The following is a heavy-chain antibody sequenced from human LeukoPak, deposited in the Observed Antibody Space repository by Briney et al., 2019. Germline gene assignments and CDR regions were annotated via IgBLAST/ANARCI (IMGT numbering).Heavy chain of an antibody. Sequence: GGSLRLSCAASGFTFGSYAMHWVRQAPGKGLEWVAVISYDGSNKYYADSVKGRFTISRDNSKNTLYLQMNSLRAEDTAVYYCAVVVVPAAIGDEDAFDIWGQGTMVTVSS. CDR1: GFTFGSYA. V-gene: IGHV3-30-3*01. CDR3: AVVVVPAAIGDEDAFDI. CDR2: ISYDGSNK. D-gene: IGHD2-2*02. J-gene: IGHJ3*02.